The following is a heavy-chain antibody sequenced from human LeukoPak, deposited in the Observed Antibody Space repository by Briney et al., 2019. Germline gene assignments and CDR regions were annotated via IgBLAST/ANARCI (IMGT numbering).Heavy chain of an antibody. V-gene: IGHV4-34*01. CDR2: INHSGST. CDR1: GGSFSGYY. J-gene: IGHJ3*01. Sequence: SETLSLTCAVYGGSFSGYYWSWIRQPPGKGLEWIGEINHSGSTSYNPSLKSRVTISLDTSKNQFSLKLTSVTAADTAVYYCARLAGDGFDLWGQGTMVTVSS. CDR3: ARLAGDGFDL. D-gene: IGHD3-10*01.